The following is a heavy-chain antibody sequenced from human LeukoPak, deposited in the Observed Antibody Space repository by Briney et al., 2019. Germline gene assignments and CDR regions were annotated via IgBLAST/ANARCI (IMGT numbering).Heavy chain of an antibody. J-gene: IGHJ4*02. D-gene: IGHD6-19*01. CDR1: GGSISTFY. CDR3: VRDGTGDSSGWHL. V-gene: IGHV4-4*07. CDR2: MHTRGST. Sequence: SETLSLSCTVSGGSISTFYWGWIRQPAGKGLEWIGRMHTRGSTDYNPSLKSRVSMSVDTSQNQFFLRLRSVTAADTAVYYCVRDGTGDSSGWHLWGQGTLVTVSP.